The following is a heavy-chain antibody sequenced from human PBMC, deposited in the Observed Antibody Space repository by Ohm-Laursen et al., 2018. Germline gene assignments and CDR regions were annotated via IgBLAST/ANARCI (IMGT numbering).Heavy chain of an antibody. Sequence: QKFQGRVTMTRDTSTSTVYMELSSLRSEDTAVYYCARGLGSPDEYWGQGTLVTVSS. V-gene: IGHV1-46*01. J-gene: IGHJ4*02. D-gene: IGHD2/OR15-2a*01. CDR3: ARGLGSPDEY.